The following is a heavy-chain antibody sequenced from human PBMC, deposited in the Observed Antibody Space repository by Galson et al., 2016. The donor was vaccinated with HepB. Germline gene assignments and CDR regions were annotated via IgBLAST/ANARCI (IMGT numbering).Heavy chain of an antibody. CDR3: ARDRRPAAGVLLGQYSDC. D-gene: IGHD6-19*01. Sequence: TLSLTCTVSGGSISSGDYYWCWIRQHPPKGLEWIGHIQYGANSSYTPSPKRRVIISVEASKNQFSLILNSVTAAATAVYYCARDRRPAAGVLLGQYSDCWGQGALVTVSS. V-gene: IGHV4-31*03. CDR2: IQYGANS. CDR1: GGSISSGDYY. J-gene: IGHJ4*02.